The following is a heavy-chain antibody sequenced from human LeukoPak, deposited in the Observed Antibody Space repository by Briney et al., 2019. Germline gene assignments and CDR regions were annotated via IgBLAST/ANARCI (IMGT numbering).Heavy chain of an antibody. V-gene: IGHV4-34*01. D-gene: IGHD5-24*01. CDR1: GGSFSAYY. J-gene: IGHJ4*02. CDR2: INHSGSI. Sequence: PSETLSLTCAVYGGSFSAYYWTWIRQPPGKGLEWVGEINHSGSINYNPSLKSRVTISVDTSKNQFSLKLSSVTAADTAVYYCARLRRRWLQLYYFDYWGQGTLVTVSS. CDR3: ARLRRRWLQLYYFDY.